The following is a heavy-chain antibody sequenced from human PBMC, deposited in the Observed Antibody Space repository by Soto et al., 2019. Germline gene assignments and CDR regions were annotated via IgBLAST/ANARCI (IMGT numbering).Heavy chain of an antibody. CDR1: GYSFTNSW. D-gene: IGHD3-10*01. V-gene: IGHV5-51*01. CDR3: ARPRLYYYGSGSYYGDAFDF. CDR2: IYPGDSDT. J-gene: IGHJ3*01. Sequence: GESLKISCKGSGYSFTNSWIGWVRQMPGKGLEWMGIIYPGDSDTKYSPSFQGQVTISADKSISTAYLQWSSLKASDTAIYYCARPRLYYYGSGSYYGDAFDFWGQGPMVTVSS.